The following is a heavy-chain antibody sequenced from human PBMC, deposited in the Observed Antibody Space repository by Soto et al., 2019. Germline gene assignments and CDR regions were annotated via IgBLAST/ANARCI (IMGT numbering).Heavy chain of an antibody. V-gene: IGHV3-48*01. CDR2: VSSSGSST. CDR3: AKDQCFMNYGNLCAFDI. Sequence: PGGSLRLSCAASGFTFSSYSMNWVRQAPGKGLEWVSYVSSSGSSTYYADSVKGRFTISRDNSKNTLYLQMNSLRAEDTAVYYCAKDQCFMNYGNLCAFDIWGQGTMVTVSS. CDR1: GFTFSSYS. D-gene: IGHD4-17*01. J-gene: IGHJ3*02.